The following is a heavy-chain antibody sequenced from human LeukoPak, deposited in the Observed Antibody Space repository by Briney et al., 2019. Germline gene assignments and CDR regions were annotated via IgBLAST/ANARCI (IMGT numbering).Heavy chain of an antibody. CDR2: IYHTGTT. CDR3: AAWGVDYGGNFDYSDY. J-gene: IGHJ4*02. D-gene: IGHD4-23*01. CDR1: RGSIMTTHW. Sequence: SETLSLTCTLSRGSIMTTHWWSWVRQPPVKGLEWIGEIYHTGTTNYSPSLKSRLTISVDQSRNQFSLRLSSVTAADTATYYCAAWGVDYGGNFDYSDYWGQGTLVTVSS. V-gene: IGHV4-4*02.